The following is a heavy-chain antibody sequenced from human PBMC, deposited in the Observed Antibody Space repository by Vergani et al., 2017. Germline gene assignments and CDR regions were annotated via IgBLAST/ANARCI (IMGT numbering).Heavy chain of an antibody. J-gene: IGHJ5*02. V-gene: IGHV4-4*07. CDR2: IYTSGST. Sequence: QVQLQESGPGLVKPSETLSLTCTVSGGSISSYYWSWIRQPAGKGLEWIGRIYTSGSTNYNPSLKSRVTMSVDTSKNQFSLKLSSVTAADTAVYYCARCYYDSSGYFVRVDPWGQGTQVTVSS. CDR3: ARCYYDSSGYFVRVDP. D-gene: IGHD3-22*01. CDR1: GGSISSYY.